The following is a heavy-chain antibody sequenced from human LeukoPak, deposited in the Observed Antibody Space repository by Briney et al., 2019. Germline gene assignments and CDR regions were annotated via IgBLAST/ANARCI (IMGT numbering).Heavy chain of an antibody. CDR2: IYYTGTT. CDR1: GGSISSYY. D-gene: IGHD3-22*01. J-gene: IGHJ4*02. Sequence: SSETLSLTCTVSGGSISSYYWSWIRQPPGKGLEGIGHIYYTGTTHYDPSLKSRVSISIDTSKNQFSLRLRSVTAVDTAVYYCARWGHFETSGYFVADYWGQGTLITVSS. CDR3: ARWGHFETSGYFVADY. V-gene: IGHV4-59*13.